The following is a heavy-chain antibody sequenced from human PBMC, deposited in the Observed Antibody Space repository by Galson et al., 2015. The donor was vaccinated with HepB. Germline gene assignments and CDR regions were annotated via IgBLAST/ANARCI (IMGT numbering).Heavy chain of an antibody. CDR1: GFTFSSHT. D-gene: IGHD2-8*02. J-gene: IGHJ4*02. V-gene: IGHV3-30*04. Sequence: SLRLSCAASGFTFSSHTMHWVRQAPGKGLEWVALIVYDGSKAYYADSVKGRFTISRDQSKNTVTLQMNSLRDEDTAVYYCATDGVWSFDCWGQGTLVTVSS. CDR3: ATDGVWSFDC. CDR2: IVYDGSKA.